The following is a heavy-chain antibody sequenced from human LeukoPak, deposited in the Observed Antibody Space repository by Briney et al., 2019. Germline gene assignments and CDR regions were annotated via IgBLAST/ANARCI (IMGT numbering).Heavy chain of an antibody. CDR2: IKQDGTEK. V-gene: IGHV3-7*01. CDR3: AKLAKYFYGSETYYFFEH. J-gene: IGHJ1*01. Sequence: PGGSLRLSCAASGFSFTTYWMSWVRQAPGKGLEWVANIKQDGTEKYYVYSVKGRFTISRANAKNSLYLQMNSLRVEDTAVYYCAKLAKYFYGSETYYFFEHGGEGTPVTVSS. CDR1: GFSFTTYW. D-gene: IGHD3-10*01.